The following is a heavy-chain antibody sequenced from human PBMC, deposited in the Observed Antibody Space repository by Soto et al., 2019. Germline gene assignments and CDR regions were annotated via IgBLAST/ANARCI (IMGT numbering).Heavy chain of an antibody. Sequence: SETLSLTCTVSGGSISSYYWSWIRQPPGKGLEWIGYIYYSGSTNYNPSLKSRVTISVDTSKNQFSLKLSSVTAADTAVYYCARGAKKLERRVNWFDPWGQGTLVTVSS. V-gene: IGHV4-59*01. J-gene: IGHJ5*02. D-gene: IGHD1-1*01. CDR2: IYYSGST. CDR3: ARGAKKLERRVNWFDP. CDR1: GGSISSYY.